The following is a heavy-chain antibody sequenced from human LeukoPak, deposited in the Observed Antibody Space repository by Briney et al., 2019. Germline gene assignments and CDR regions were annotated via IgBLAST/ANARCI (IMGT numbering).Heavy chain of an antibody. J-gene: IGHJ6*02. V-gene: IGHV3-20*04. CDR3: AKDLGGSPSRGYHYYGMDV. CDR2: IIWNGGST. CDR1: GFTFDDYG. D-gene: IGHD3-10*01. Sequence: PGGSLRLSCAASGFTFDDYGMSWVRQAPGKGLEWVSGIIWNGGSTGYADSVKGRFTISRDNSKNSLYLQMHSLRAEDTAVYYCAKDLGGSPSRGYHYYGMDVWGQGTTVTVSS.